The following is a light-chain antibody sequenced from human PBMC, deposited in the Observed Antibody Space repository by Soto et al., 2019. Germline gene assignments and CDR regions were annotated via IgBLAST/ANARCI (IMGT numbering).Light chain of an antibody. CDR2: DAV. J-gene: IGKJ4*01. Sequence: EIVLTQSPATLSLSPGERATLSCRASQSVSNYLAWYQQKPGQAPRLLIYDAVVRATGIPARFSGSGSGTDFTLTFSSLEPEDFAISYCQQRSNWLTFGGGTKVEIK. CDR1: QSVSNY. CDR3: QQRSNWLT. V-gene: IGKV3-11*01.